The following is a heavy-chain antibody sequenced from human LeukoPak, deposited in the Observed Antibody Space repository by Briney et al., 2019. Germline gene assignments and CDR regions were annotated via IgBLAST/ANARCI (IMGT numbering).Heavy chain of an antibody. V-gene: IGHV1-2*04. CDR3: ARGPYSGYDWGLDY. J-gene: IGHJ4*02. CDR2: INPNSGGT. CDR1: GYTFTSYY. D-gene: IGHD5-12*01. Sequence: ASVKVSCKASGYTFTSYYMHWVRQAPGQGLEWMGWINPNSGGTNYAQKFQGWVTMTRDTSISTAYMELSRLRSDDTAVYYCARGPYSGYDWGLDYWGQGTLVTVSS.